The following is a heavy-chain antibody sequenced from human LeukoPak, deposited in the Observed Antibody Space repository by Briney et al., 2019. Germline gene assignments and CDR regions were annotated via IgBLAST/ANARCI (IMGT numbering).Heavy chain of an antibody. CDR1: GYTFTSYG. D-gene: IGHD3-16*02. J-gene: IGHJ4*02. CDR2: ISAYNGNT. CDR3: ARDGYDYVWGSYRSTPYDY. V-gene: IGHV1-18*01. Sequence: GASVKVSCKASGYTFTSYGISWVRQAPGQGLEWMGWISAYNGNTNYAQKLQGRVTMTTDTSTSTAYMELRSLRSDDTAVYYCARDGYDYVWGSYRSTPYDYWGQGTLVTVSS.